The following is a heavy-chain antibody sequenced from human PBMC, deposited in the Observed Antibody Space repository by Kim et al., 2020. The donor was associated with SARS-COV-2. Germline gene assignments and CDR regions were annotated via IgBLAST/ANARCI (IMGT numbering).Heavy chain of an antibody. CDR3: ATAHVANDYQRLSSSVSYWFDP. CDR1: GYTLTELS. V-gene: IGHV1-24*01. J-gene: IGHJ5*02. Sequence: ASVKVSCKVSGYTLTELSMHWVRQAPGKGLEWMGGFDPEDGETIYAQKFQGRVTMTEDTSTDTAYMELSSLRSEDTAVYYCATAHVANDYQRLSSSVSYWFDPWGQGTLVTVSS. CDR2: FDPEDGET. D-gene: IGHD4-17*01.